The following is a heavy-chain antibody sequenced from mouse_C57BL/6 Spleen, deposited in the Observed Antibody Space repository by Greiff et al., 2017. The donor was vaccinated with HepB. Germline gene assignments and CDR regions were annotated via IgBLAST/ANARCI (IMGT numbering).Heavy chain of an antibody. V-gene: IGHV1-64*01. Sequence: QVHVKQSGAELVKPGASVKLSCKASGYTFTSYWMHWVKQRPGQGLEWIGMIHPNSGSTNYNEKFKSKATLTVDKSSSTAYMQLSSLTSEDSAVYYCASQGSYYYAMDYWGQGTSVTVSS. CDR1: GYTFTSYW. D-gene: IGHD3-2*02. CDR3: ASQGSYYYAMDY. J-gene: IGHJ4*01. CDR2: IHPNSGST.